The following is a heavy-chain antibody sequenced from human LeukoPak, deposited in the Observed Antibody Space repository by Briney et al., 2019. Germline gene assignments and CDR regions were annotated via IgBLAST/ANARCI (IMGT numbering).Heavy chain of an antibody. D-gene: IGHD4-17*01. V-gene: IGHV1-24*01. CDR3: ATPHQDYGDLAFDY. Sequence: ASVKVSCKVSGYTLTELSMHWVRQAPGKGLEWMGGFDPEDGETIYAQTFQGRVSMTEDTSTDTAYMELSSLRSEDTAVYYCATPHQDYGDLAFDYWGQGTLVTVSS. CDR1: GYTLTELS. J-gene: IGHJ4*02. CDR2: FDPEDGET.